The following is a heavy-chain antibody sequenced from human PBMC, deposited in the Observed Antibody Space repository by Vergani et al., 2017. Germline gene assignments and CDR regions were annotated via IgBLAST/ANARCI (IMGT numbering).Heavy chain of an antibody. Sequence: EVQLVESGGGLVQPGGSLRLSCAASGFTFSDHYMDWVRQAPGKGLEWVGRTRNKANSYPTEYAASVKGRFTISRDDSKNSLYLQMNSLKTEDTAVYYCARVRRVDLQSYGDYVSYFDYWGQGTLVTVSS. V-gene: IGHV3-72*01. D-gene: IGHD4-17*01. CDR3: ARVRRVDLQSYGDYVSYFDY. CDR1: GFTFSDHY. CDR2: TRNKANSYPT. J-gene: IGHJ4*02.